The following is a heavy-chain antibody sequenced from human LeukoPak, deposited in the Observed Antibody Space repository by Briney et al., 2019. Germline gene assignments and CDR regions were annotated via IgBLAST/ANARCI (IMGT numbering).Heavy chain of an antibody. D-gene: IGHD3-3*01. J-gene: IGHJ4*02. CDR1: GFTFSSYS. CDR2: ISSSSSYI. Sequence: GGSLRLSCAASGFTFSSYSMNWVRQAPGKGLEWVSSISSSSSYIYYADSVKGRFTISRDNAKNSLYLQMNSLRAEDTAVYYCARAVLRFLEWPTPFFDYWGQGTLVTVSS. CDR3: ARAVLRFLEWPTPFFDY. V-gene: IGHV3-21*01.